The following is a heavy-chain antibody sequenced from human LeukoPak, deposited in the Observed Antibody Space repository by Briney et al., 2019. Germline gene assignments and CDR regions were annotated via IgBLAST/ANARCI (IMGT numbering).Heavy chain of an antibody. CDR1: GFTFGSCE. J-gene: IGHJ4*02. CDR3: ARDRRGGIAAAANYFDY. Sequence: GGSLRLSCAASGFTFGSCEMNWVRQAPGKGQEWVSYVSSSGSTIYYADSVKGRFPISRDNAKNSLYLQMNSLRAEDTAVYYCARDRRGGIAAAANYFDYWGQGTLVTVSS. D-gene: IGHD6-13*01. V-gene: IGHV3-48*03. CDR2: VSSSGSTI.